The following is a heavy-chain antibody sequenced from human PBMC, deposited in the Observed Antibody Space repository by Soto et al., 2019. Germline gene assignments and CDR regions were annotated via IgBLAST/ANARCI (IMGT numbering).Heavy chain of an antibody. CDR1: GGSISSSSYY. J-gene: IGHJ6*02. D-gene: IGHD6-6*01. CDR3: ARVVAAPRMNYYYGMDV. CDR2: IYYSGST. V-gene: IGHV4-61*05. Sequence: PSETLSLTCTVSGGSISSSSYYWGWIRQPPGKGLEWIGYIYYSGSTNYNPSLKSRVTISVDTSKNQFSLKLSSVTAADTAVYYCARVVAAPRMNYYYGMDVWGQGTTVTVSS.